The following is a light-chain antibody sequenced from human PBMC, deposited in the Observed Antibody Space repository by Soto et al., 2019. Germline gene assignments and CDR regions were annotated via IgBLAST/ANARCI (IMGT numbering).Light chain of an antibody. J-gene: IGLJ2*01. V-gene: IGLV2-14*01. CDR3: SSYTTSSTLVV. CDR2: DVS. CDR1: SSDIGGYNY. Sequence: QSALTQSASVSGSPGQSITISCTGTSSDIGGYNYVSWYQQYPGKAPKLMIYDVSNRPSGVSNRFSGSKSGNTASLTISGLQTEDEADYYCSSYTTSSTLVVFGGGTQLTVL.